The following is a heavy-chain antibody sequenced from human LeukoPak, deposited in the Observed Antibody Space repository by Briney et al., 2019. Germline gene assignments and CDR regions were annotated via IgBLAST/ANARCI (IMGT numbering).Heavy chain of an antibody. Sequence: RSGGSLRLSCAASGFSFSSYSINWVRQAPGKGLEWVSSISSSSSYIYYADSVKGRFTISRDNAKNSLYLQMNSLRAEDTAVYYCARDNLLELRRAFDIWGQGTMVTVSS. V-gene: IGHV3-21*01. CDR2: ISSSSSYI. CDR1: GFSFSSYS. CDR3: ARDNLLELRRAFDI. J-gene: IGHJ3*02. D-gene: IGHD1-7*01.